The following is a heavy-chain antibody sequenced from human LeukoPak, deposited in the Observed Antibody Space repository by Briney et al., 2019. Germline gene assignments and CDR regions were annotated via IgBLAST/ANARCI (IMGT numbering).Heavy chain of an antibody. V-gene: IGHV4-61*01. CDR2: IYYTGSA. CDR1: GGPVSNGNFY. J-gene: IGHJ4*02. D-gene: IGHD3-10*01. CDR3: ARSQNYYGSGDC. Sequence: PSETLSLTCTVSGGPVSNGNFYWSWLRQPPGKALEWIGYIYYTGSAYYSPSLEGRVRISVDTSKNQFSVKLNSVTAADTAVYYCARSQNYYGSGDCWSPGTLVTVSS.